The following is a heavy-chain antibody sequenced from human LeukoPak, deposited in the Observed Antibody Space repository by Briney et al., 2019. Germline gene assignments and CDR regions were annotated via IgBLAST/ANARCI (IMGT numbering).Heavy chain of an antibody. D-gene: IGHD4-17*01. V-gene: IGHV3-13*01. CDR3: VRAPHGDYFDY. J-gene: IGHJ4*02. CDR2: IGTAGDT. CDR1: GFTFSSYD. Sequence: GGSLRLSCAASGFTFSSYDTHWVRQATGKRLEWVSAIGTAGDTYYPGSVKGRFTISRENAKNSLYLQMNSLRAGDTAVYYCVRAPHGDYFDYWGQGTLVTVSS.